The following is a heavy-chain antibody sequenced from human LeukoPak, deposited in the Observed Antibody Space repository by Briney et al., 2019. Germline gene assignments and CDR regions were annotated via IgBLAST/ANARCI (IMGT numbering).Heavy chain of an antibody. CDR3: ARDMDSSGWKDV. CDR2: IIPIFGIA. J-gene: IGHJ6*02. CDR1: GGTFSSYA. V-gene: IGHV1-69*04. Sequence: GASVKVSCKASGGTFSSYAISWVRQAPGQGLEWMGRIIPIFGIANYAQKFQGRVTITADKSTSTAYMKLSSLRSEDTAVYYCARDMDSSGWKDVWGQGTTVTVSS. D-gene: IGHD3-22*01.